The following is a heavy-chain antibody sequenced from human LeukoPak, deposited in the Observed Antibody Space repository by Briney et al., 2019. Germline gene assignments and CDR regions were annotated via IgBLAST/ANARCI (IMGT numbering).Heavy chain of an antibody. CDR1: GYSFTSYW. D-gene: IGHD5-18*01. CDR2: IDPSDSYT. J-gene: IGHJ4*02. CDR3: ASADTAMVSSSFDY. Sequence: GESLKISCKGSGYSFTSYWISWVRQMPGKGLEWMGRIDPSDSYTNYSPSFQGHVTISADKSISTAYLQWSSLKASDTAMYYCASADTAMVSSSFDYWGQGTLVTVSS. V-gene: IGHV5-10-1*01.